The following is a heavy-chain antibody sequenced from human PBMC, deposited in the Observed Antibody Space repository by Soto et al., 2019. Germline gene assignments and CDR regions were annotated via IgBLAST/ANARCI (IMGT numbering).Heavy chain of an antibody. CDR3: AKEGQLVHH. V-gene: IGHV3-30*18. CDR2: ISYDGSNK. J-gene: IGHJ5*02. D-gene: IGHD6-13*01. CDR1: GFTFSSYG. Sequence: QVQLVESGGGVVQPGRSLRLSCAASGFTFSSYGMHWVRQAPGKGLEWVAVISYDGSNKYYADSVKGRFTISRDNSKNTLYLQMNSLRAEDTAVYYCAKEGQLVHHWGQGTLVTVSS.